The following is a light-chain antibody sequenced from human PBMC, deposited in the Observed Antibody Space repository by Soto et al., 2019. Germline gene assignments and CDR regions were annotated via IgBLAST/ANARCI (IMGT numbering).Light chain of an antibody. V-gene: IGKV3-11*01. Sequence: EIVLTQSPATLSLSPGERATLSCRASQSVSSYLAWYQQKPGQAPRLLIYDASNRATGIPARFSGSGSGTDFTLTISSLEPEDFAVYYCQQGSNWRTFGQGTKVEIK. CDR2: DAS. J-gene: IGKJ1*01. CDR1: QSVSSY. CDR3: QQGSNWRT.